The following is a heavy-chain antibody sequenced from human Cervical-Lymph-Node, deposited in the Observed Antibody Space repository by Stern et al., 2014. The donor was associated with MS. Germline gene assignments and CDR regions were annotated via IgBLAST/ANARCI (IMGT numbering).Heavy chain of an antibody. CDR1: GLSLSTSEAA. CDR2: LYWNDDK. Sequence: QVTLKESGPTLVKPTQTLTLTCTFSGLSLSTSEAAVGWIRQPPGKALEWLALLYWNDDKYYRPSLKSRLTITKDTSEKQVVLTMTNMDPVDTGTYYGAHDVTRSRYGMGVWGQGTTVTVSS. CDR3: AHDVTRSRYGMGV. D-gene: IGHD1-14*01. V-gene: IGHV2-5*01. J-gene: IGHJ6*02.